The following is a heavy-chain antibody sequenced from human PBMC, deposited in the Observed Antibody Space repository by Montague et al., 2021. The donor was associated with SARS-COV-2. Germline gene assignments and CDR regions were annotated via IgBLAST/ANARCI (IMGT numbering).Heavy chain of an antibody. CDR1: GVSISSYY. CDR3: ARHGRFSVIVNTPRGAFDI. J-gene: IGHJ3*02. Sequence: SETLSLTCTVSGVSISSYYWSWIRQPPGKGLEWIGCIYFSGSTNYNPSLESRVTISADTSKNRFSLKLSSVTAADTAVYYCARHGRFSVIVNTPRGAFDIWGQGTMVTVSS. CDR2: IYFSGST. V-gene: IGHV4-59*08. D-gene: IGHD3-22*01.